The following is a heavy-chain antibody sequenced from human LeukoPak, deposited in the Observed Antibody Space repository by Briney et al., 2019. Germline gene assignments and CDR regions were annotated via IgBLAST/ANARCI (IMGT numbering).Heavy chain of an antibody. V-gene: IGHV3-23*01. CDR2: ISGSGSNT. CDR1: GFTFSTYA. D-gene: IGHD6-19*01. CDR3: AKDRSSSGWRLFDS. Sequence: PGGSLRLSCAASGFTFSTYAMSWVRQAPGKGLEWVSAISGSGSNTYYADSVRGRFTISRDNSKNTLYLQMNSLRPEDTAVYYCAKDRSSSGWRLFDSWGQGTLVTVPS. J-gene: IGHJ4*02.